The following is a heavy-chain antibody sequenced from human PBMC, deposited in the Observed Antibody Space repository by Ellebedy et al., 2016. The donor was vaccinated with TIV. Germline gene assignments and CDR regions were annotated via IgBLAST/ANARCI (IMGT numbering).Heavy chain of an antibody. D-gene: IGHD3-10*01. CDR2: ISYDGNNK. CDR3: AKGGEGYYYYMDV. CDR1: GFSFSSYG. V-gene: IGHV3-30*18. J-gene: IGHJ6*03. Sequence: GESLKISCAASGFSFSSYGMHWVRQAPGKGLEWVAIISYDGNNKYYAESVKGRFTISRDNSKNTLYLQMNSLRAEDTAVYYCAKGGEGYYYYMDVWGKGTTVTVSS.